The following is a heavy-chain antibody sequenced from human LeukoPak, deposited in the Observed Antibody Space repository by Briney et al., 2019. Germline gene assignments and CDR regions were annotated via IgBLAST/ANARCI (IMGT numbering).Heavy chain of an antibody. CDR1: GFTFSSYS. CDR2: ISSSSSYI. CDR3: ARDLYDSSITCDY. Sequence: GGSLRLSCAASGFTFSSYSMNWVRQAPGKGLEWVSSISSSSSYIYYADSVKGRFTVSRDNAKNSLYLQMNSLRAEDTAVYYCARDLYDSSITCDYWGQGTLVTVSS. J-gene: IGHJ4*02. D-gene: IGHD3-22*01. V-gene: IGHV3-21*01.